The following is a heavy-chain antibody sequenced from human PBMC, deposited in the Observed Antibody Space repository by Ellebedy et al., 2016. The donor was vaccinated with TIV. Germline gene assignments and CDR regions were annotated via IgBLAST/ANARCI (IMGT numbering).Heavy chain of an antibody. J-gene: IGHJ4*02. CDR2: INSDGSST. CDR3: ASFPYNY. V-gene: IGHV3-74*01. D-gene: IGHD4-11*01. Sequence: GESLKISXAASGFTFSSYWMHWVRQAPGKGLVWVSRINSDGSSTSYADSVKGRFTISRDNAKNTLYLQMNSLRAEDTAVYYCASFPYNYWGQGTLVTVSS. CDR1: GFTFSSYW.